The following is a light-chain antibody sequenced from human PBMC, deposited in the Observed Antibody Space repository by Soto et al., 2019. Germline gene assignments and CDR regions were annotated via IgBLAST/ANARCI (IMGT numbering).Light chain of an antibody. J-gene: IGKJ1*01. CDR1: QSVSSN. CDR2: GAF. V-gene: IGKV3-20*01. CDR3: QQYDSSPWT. Sequence: EIVLTQSPATLSLSPGERAPLSCRASQSVSSNLAWYQQKPGQAPRLLIYGAFSRATGIPDRFSGSGSGTDFTLTISRLEPEDFAVYYCQQYDSSPWTFGQGTKVDIK.